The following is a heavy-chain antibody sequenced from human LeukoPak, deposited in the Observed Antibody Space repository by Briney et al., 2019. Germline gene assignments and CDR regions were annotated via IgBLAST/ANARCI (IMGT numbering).Heavy chain of an antibody. J-gene: IGHJ3*02. Sequence: ASVKVSCKASGYTFTSYYMHWVRQAPGQGLEWMGIINPSGGSTSYAQKFQGRVTMTRDTSTSTVYMELSSLRSEDTAVYYCARDSRPILRFLEWPDRGFIGAFDIWGQGTMVTVSS. V-gene: IGHV1-46*01. CDR2: INPSGGST. CDR3: ARDSRPILRFLEWPDRGFIGAFDI. D-gene: IGHD3-3*01. CDR1: GYTFTSYY.